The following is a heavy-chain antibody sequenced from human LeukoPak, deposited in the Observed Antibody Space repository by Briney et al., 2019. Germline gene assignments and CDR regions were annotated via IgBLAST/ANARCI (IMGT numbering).Heavy chain of an antibody. CDR2: ISNSGGRT. Sequence: GGSLRLSCAASGLIFSNSAMNWVRQAPGKGPEWVSSISNSGGRTYYADFVKGRFTTARDNSKNTLYLQMNSLRAEDTALYYCAKVKGKDGFRDAYDIWGQGTMVTVSS. V-gene: IGHV3-23*01. CDR3: AKVKGKDGFRDAYDI. J-gene: IGHJ3*02. CDR1: GLIFSNSA.